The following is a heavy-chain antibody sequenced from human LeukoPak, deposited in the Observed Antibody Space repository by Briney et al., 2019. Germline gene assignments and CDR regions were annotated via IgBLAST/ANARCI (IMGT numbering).Heavy chain of an antibody. CDR2: INWNGGST. CDR3: ARETTSSGGSPSFDY. Sequence: GGSLRLSCAASGFTFSSYSMSWVRQAPGKGLEWVSGINWNGGSTGYADSVKGRFTISRDNAKNSLYLQMNSLRAEDTALYYCARETTSSGGSPSFDYWGQGTLVTVSS. V-gene: IGHV3-20*04. CDR1: GFTFSSYS. D-gene: IGHD2-15*01. J-gene: IGHJ4*02.